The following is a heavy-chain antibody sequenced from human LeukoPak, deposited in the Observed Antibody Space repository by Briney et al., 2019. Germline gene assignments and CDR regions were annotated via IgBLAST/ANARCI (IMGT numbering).Heavy chain of an antibody. V-gene: IGHV3-7*03. CDR3: VREDRSCYYY. Sequence: GGSLRLSCAASGFSFSSWWMSWVRQAPGKGLEWVANIKQDGNEKYYVDSVKGRFTISRDNDKNSLYLQMNSLRAEDAAVYYCVREDRSCYYYWGQGTLVTVSS. D-gene: IGHD2-15*01. CDR2: IKQDGNEK. CDR1: GFSFSSWW. J-gene: IGHJ4*02.